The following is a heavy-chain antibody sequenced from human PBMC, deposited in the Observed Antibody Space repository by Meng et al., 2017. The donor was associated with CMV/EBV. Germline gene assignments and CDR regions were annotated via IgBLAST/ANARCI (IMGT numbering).Heavy chain of an antibody. CDR3: ARGGGYCSGGSCYSYNWFDP. CDR1: GCSISSGDYY. D-gene: IGHD2-15*01. J-gene: IGHJ5*02. CDR2: IYYSGST. Sequence: QVQLQESGPGPVKPSQTLSLTCPVPGCSISSGDYYWSWIRQPPGKGLEWIGYIYYSGSTYYNPSLKSRVTISVDTSKNQFSLKLSSVTAADTAVYYCARGGGYCSGGSCYSYNWFDPWGQGTLVTVSS. V-gene: IGHV4-30-4*08.